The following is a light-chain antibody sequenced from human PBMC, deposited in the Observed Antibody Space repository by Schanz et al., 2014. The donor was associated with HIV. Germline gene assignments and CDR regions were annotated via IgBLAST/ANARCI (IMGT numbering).Light chain of an antibody. CDR1: ESISEW. Sequence: DIQMTQSPSTLSASVGDRVSITCRTSESISEWLAWYQQKPGKAPKLLIYKASSLESGVPSRFRGSGSGREFTLTISSLQPDDVGTYFCQQYNSHSPVYTFGQGTRVEIK. CDR3: QQYNSHSPVYT. J-gene: IGKJ2*01. CDR2: KAS. V-gene: IGKV1-5*03.